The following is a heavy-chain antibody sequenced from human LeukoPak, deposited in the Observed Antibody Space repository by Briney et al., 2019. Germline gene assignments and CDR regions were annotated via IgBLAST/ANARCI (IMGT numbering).Heavy chain of an antibody. D-gene: IGHD6-13*01. V-gene: IGHV1-18*01. CDR1: GYTFTSYG. Sequence: GASVKVSCKASGYTFTSYGISWVRQAPGQGLEWMGWISAYNGNTNYAQKLQGRVTMTTDTSTSTVYMELSSLRSEDTAVYYCASSSSWDLPDFDYWGQGTLVTVSS. CDR3: ASSSSWDLPDFDY. J-gene: IGHJ4*02. CDR2: ISAYNGNT.